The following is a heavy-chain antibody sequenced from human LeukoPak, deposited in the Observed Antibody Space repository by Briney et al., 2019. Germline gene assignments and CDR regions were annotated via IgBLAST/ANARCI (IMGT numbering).Heavy chain of an antibody. CDR1: GFTFGKYR. CDR3: ARDQYDTWSRRGNFDS. D-gene: IGHD3-3*01. CDR2: IKLDGSEK. J-gene: IGHJ4*02. Sequence: GGSLRLSCVASGFTFGKYRMSWVRQAPGKGLEWVANIKLDGSEKNYVDSVKGRFTISRDNTKNSLYLQMNSLRAEDTAVFYCARDQYDTWSRRGNFDSWGQGTLVIVSS. V-gene: IGHV3-7*03.